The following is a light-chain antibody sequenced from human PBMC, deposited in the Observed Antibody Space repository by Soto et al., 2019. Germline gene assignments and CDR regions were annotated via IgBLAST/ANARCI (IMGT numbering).Light chain of an antibody. V-gene: IGLV2-8*01. CDR2: EVS. J-gene: IGLJ2*01. Sequence: QSALTQPPSASGSPGQSVTISCTGTNSDIGVYKYVSWYQQHPGKAPKLMIYEVSKRPSGVPDRFSGSKSGNTASLTVSGLQAEDEADYYCTSYAGNNNVIFGGGTKVTVL. CDR3: TSYAGNNNVI. CDR1: NSDIGVYKY.